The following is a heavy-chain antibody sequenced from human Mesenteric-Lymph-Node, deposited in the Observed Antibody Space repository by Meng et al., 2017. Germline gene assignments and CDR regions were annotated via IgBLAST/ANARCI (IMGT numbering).Heavy chain of an antibody. Sequence: QGHDLEPGPGMVQPSETLSLTCAVSGGCISRSNGWRWVRQPPGKGLEWIGEIYHSGSTNYNPSLKSRVPISVDKSKNQFSLNLSSVTAADTAVYYCARVGQWLPIDYWGQGTLVTVSS. CDR3: ARVGQWLPIDY. V-gene: IGHV4-4*02. CDR2: IYHSGST. J-gene: IGHJ4*02. CDR1: GGCISRSNG. D-gene: IGHD6-19*01.